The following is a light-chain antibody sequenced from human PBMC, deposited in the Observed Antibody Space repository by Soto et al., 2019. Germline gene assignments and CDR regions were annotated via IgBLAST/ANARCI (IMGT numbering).Light chain of an antibody. J-gene: IGKJ1*01. Sequence: EIVLTQSPGPLSLSPGERATLSCRASQSLSRFSLAWYQQKPGQAPRLLISAATSRATGIPDRFTGSGSGTDFTLTISRLESEDFAVYFCQQYAESPWTFGQGTTV. CDR2: AAT. CDR3: QQYAESPWT. CDR1: QSLSRFS. V-gene: IGKV3-20*01.